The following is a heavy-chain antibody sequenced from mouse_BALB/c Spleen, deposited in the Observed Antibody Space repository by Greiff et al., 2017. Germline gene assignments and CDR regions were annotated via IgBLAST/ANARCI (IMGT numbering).Heavy chain of an antibody. CDR1: GYTFTDYA. CDR2: ISTYYGDA. Sequence: QVQLKESGAELVRPGVSVKISCKGSGYTFTDYAMHWVKQSHAKSLEWIGVISTYYGDASYNQKFKGKATMTVDKSSSTAYMELARLTSEDSAIYYCARGGKYGNYGGAMDYWGQGTSVTVSS. CDR3: ARGGKYGNYGGAMDY. V-gene: IGHV1S137*01. J-gene: IGHJ4*01. D-gene: IGHD2-10*02.